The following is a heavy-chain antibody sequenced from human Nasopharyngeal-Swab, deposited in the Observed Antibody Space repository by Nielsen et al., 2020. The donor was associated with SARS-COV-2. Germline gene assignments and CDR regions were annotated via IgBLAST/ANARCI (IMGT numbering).Heavy chain of an antibody. J-gene: IGHJ3*02. V-gene: IGHV3-21*01. CDR1: GFTFSSYS. D-gene: IGHD5-12*01. CDR2: ISSSSSYI. CDR3: ARDLVKYSGYDYWDDAFDI. Sequence: GGSLRLSCAASGFTFSSYSMNWVRQAPGKGLEWVSSISSSSSYIYYADSVKGRFTISRDNAKNSLYLQMNSLRAEDTAVYYCARDLVKYSGYDYWDDAFDIWGQGTMVTVS.